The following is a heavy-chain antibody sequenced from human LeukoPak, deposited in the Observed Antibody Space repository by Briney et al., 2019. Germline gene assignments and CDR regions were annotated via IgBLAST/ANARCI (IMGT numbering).Heavy chain of an antibody. CDR2: IYHSGST. V-gene: IGHV4-4*02. Sequence: SETLSLTCAVSGGSISSSNWWSWVRQPPGKGLEWIGEIYHSGSTNYNPSLKSRVTISVDTSKNQFSLKLNSVTAADTVVYYCARTNSYDSSAYYFDFWGQGTLVTVSS. D-gene: IGHD3-22*01. CDR1: GGSISSSNW. J-gene: IGHJ4*02. CDR3: ARTNSYDSSAYYFDF.